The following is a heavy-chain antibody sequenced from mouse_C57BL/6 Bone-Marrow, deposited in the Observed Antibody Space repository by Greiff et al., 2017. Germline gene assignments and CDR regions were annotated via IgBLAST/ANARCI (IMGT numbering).Heavy chain of an antibody. CDR1: GFNIKNTY. Sequence: VKLQRPVAKLLRPGASVKFSCPASGFNIKNTYMHWVNRRPEQGLEWIGRIDPANGNTKYAPKFQGKATITADTSSNTAYLQLSSLTSEDTAIYYCAKDEFFDYWGQGTTLTVSS. J-gene: IGHJ2*01. CDR2: IDPANGNT. CDR3: AKDEFFDY. V-gene: IGHV14-3*01.